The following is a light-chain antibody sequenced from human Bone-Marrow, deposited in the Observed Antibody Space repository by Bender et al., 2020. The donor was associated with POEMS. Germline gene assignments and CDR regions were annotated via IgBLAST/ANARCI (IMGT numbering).Light chain of an antibody. V-gene: IGLV2-14*02. J-gene: IGLJ3*02. CDR3: VAWDASLNGWV. Sequence: QSALTQPASVSGSPGQSITISCTGTSSDVGSYNVVTWYQQHPGKAPKLMIYEVSKRPSGVPDSFSGSKSGTSASLAITGLQSDDEAIYFCVAWDASLNGWVFGGGTKLTVL. CDR2: EVS. CDR1: SSDVGSYNV.